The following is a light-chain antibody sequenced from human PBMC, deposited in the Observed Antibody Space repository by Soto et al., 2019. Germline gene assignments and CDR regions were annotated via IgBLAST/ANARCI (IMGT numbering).Light chain of an antibody. CDR1: QNVRNT. CDR3: QQYNNWPPIT. CDR2: YAS. J-gene: IGKJ5*01. Sequence: EIRMTKSPATMSVSPEERATLSCRSSQNVRNTLALYQQKPGQVPRLLISYASTRATGIPARFSGSGSGTEFTLTISSLQSEDFALYSCQQYNNWPPITFGQGTRLEIK. V-gene: IGKV3-15*01.